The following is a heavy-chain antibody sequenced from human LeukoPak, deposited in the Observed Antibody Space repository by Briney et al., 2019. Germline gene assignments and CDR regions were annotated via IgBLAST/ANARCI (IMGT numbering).Heavy chain of an antibody. CDR1: GYTFSNYH. J-gene: IGHJ4*02. V-gene: IGHV1-18*01. CDR3: TRAPPGMTMMTDY. CDR2: VSTNDGNT. D-gene: IGHD3-22*01. Sequence: ASVKVSCKASGYTFSNYHIAWVRQAPGQGLEWMGWVSTNDGNTVYAQRLQGRVTMTTDTSTSVAYMELRSLTSDDTAVYYCTRAPPGMTMMTDYWGQGTLVTVSS.